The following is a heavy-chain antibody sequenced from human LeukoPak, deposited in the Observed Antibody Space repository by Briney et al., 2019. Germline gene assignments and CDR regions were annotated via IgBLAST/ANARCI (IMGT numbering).Heavy chain of an antibody. CDR1: GYTFTSYY. D-gene: IGHD6-13*01. J-gene: IGHJ3*02. CDR2: INPSGGST. CDR3: ARDGGPGIAAAEGAFDI. Sequence: ASVKVSCKASGYTFTSYYMHWVRQAPGQGLEWMGIINPSGGSTSYAQKFQGRVTMTRDTSTSTVYMELSSLRSEDTAVYYCARDGGPGIAAAEGAFDIWGQGTMVTVSS. V-gene: IGHV1-46*01.